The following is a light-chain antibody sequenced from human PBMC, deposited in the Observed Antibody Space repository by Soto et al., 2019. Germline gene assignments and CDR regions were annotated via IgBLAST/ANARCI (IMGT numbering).Light chain of an antibody. CDR1: GXDVGSYKY. V-gene: IGLV2-14*01. CDR2: EVS. CDR3: SSYTSISSLGV. J-gene: IGLJ1*01. Sequence: QSVLTQPASVSGSPGQSITISCTGTGXDVGSYKYVSWYQQHPGKAPKLIIFEVSNRPSGVSDRFSGSKSGNTASLTISGLQAEDEADYYCSSYTSISSLGVFGTGTKVTVL.